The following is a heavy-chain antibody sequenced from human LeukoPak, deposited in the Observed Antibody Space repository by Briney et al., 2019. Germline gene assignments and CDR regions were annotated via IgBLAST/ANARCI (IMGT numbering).Heavy chain of an antibody. V-gene: IGHV3-21*01. Sequence: GGSLRLSCAASGFTFSSYSMNWVRQAPGKGLEWVSSISSSSYIYYADSVKGRFTISRDNAKNSLYLQMNSLRAEDTAVYYCARAPRSSGDILTAPWGQGTLVTVSS. CDR3: ARAPRSSGDILTAP. CDR2: ISSSSYI. J-gene: IGHJ5*02. CDR1: GFTFSSYS. D-gene: IGHD3-9*01.